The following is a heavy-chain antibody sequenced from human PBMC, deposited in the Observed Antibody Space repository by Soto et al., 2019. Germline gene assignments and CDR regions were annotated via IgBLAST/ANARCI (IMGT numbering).Heavy chain of an antibody. Sequence: EVQVVESGGGLVQSGGSLRLSCAVSGFTFSNYWMSWVRHAPGKGLEWVAGIRKDGSEKYYVDSVKGRFTISRDNARNSLSLQMNSLRSEDTAVYFCGSLHIPNWGQGTLVTVSS. CDR2: IRKDGSEK. CDR3: GSLHIPN. CDR1: GFTFSNYW. J-gene: IGHJ4*02. V-gene: IGHV3-7*03.